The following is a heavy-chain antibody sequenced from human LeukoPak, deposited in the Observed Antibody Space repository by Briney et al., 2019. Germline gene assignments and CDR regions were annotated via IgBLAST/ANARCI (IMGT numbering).Heavy chain of an antibody. CDR2: ISSSSSYI. D-gene: IGHD3-10*01. V-gene: IGHV3-21*01. CDR1: GFTFSSYS. Sequence: PGGSLRLSCAASGFTFSSYSMNWVRQAPGKGLEWVSSISSSSSYIYYADSVKGRFTISRDNAKNSLYLQMNSLRAEDTAVYYCARDLFGDHAFDIWGQGTMVTVSS. CDR3: ARDLFGDHAFDI. J-gene: IGHJ3*02.